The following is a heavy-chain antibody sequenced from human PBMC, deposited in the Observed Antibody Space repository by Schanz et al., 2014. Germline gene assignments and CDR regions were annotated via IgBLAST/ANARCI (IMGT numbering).Heavy chain of an antibody. V-gene: IGHV1-69*02. Sequence: QVQLVQSGADVKKPGSSVRVSCKASGGTFSRLTFSWVRQAPGQGLEWMGRVIPILGVAHYAQKFQDRVTITADKSTTTAYMEMNSLNSDDTAVNYCATLDYADTVSWGQGTLVTVSS. CDR1: GGTFSRLT. CDR2: VIPILGVA. CDR3: ATLDYADTVS. D-gene: IGHD4-17*01. J-gene: IGHJ5*02.